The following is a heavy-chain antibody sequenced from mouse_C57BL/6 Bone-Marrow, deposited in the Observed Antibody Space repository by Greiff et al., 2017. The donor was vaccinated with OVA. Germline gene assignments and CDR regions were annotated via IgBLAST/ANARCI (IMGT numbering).Heavy chain of an antibody. J-gene: IGHJ2*01. CDR2: IYPGSGST. CDR1: GYTFTSYW. Sequence: VKLQQPGAELVKPGASVKMSCKASGYTFTSYWITWVKQRPGQGLEWIGDIYPGSGSTNYNEKFKSKATLTVDTSSSTAYMQLSSLTSEDSAVYYCARRDYGSSLYFDYWGQGTTLTVSS. V-gene: IGHV1-55*01. D-gene: IGHD1-1*01. CDR3: ARRDYGSSLYFDY.